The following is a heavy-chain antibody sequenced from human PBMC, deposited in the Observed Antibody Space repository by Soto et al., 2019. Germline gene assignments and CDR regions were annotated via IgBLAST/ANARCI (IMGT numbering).Heavy chain of an antibody. CDR3: ARTTGGYYGSLGWFDP. CDR1: GFSLSTSGVG. CDR2: IYWDDDK. V-gene: IGHV2-5*02. D-gene: IGHD3-10*01. Sequence: QITLKESGPTLVKPTQTLTLTCTFSGFSLSTSGVGVGWIRQPPGKALEWLALIYWDDDKRYSPSLKSRLTITXXTXKXXVVLTMTNMHPVATATYYCARTTGGYYGSLGWFDPWGQGTLVTVSS. J-gene: IGHJ5*02.